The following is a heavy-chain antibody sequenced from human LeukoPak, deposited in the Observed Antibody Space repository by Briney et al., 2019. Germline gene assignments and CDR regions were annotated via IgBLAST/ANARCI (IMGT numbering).Heavy chain of an antibody. CDR1: GFTFSSYA. J-gene: IGHJ6*02. CDR2: ISYDGSNK. CDR3: AKDLTGDIVVVVAVLHYYYGMDV. V-gene: IGHV3-30*04. Sequence: GGSLRLSCAASGFTFSSYAMHWVRQAPGKGLEWVAVISYDGSNKYYADSVKGRFTISRDNSKNTLYLQMNSLRAEDTAVYYCAKDLTGDIVVVVAVLHYYYGMDVWGQGTTVTVSS. D-gene: IGHD2-15*01.